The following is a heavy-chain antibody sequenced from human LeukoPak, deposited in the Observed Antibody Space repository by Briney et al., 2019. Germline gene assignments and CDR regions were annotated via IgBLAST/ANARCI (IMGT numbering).Heavy chain of an antibody. Sequence: SETLSLNCTVSGYSISNGYFWGWIRQPPGKGLEWIGYIYYSGSTNYNPSLKSRVTISVDTSKNQFSLKLSSVTAADTAVYYCSHSYGYSYYYGMDVWGQGTTVTVSS. CDR3: SHSYGYSYYYGMDV. CDR1: GYSISNGYF. J-gene: IGHJ6*02. D-gene: IGHD5-18*01. V-gene: IGHV4-38-2*02. CDR2: IYYSGST.